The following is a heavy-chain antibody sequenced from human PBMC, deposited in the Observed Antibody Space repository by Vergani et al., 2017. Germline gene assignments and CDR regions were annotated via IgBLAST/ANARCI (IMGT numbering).Heavy chain of an antibody. CDR3: ARGTSGAPRRVLFDY. D-gene: IGHD1-26*01. Sequence: QLQLQESGPGLVKPSETLSLTCTVSGGSISSSSYYWGWIRQPPGKGLEWIGSIYYSGSTYYNPSLKSRVTISVDTSKNQFSLKLSSVTAADTAVYYCARGTSGAPRRVLFDYWGQGTLVTVSS. CDR1: GGSISSSSYY. J-gene: IGHJ4*02. CDR2: IYYSGST. V-gene: IGHV4-39*07.